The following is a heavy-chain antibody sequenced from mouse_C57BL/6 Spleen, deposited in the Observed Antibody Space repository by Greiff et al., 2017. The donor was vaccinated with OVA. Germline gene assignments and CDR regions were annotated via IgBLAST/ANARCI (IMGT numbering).Heavy chain of an antibody. CDR3: ARNDYYGSSSHWYFDV. J-gene: IGHJ1*03. CDR1: GFSLTSYA. Sequence: VQLQQSGPGLVAPSQSLSITCTVSGFSLTSYAISWVRQPPGKGLEWLGVIWTGGGTNYNSALKSRLSISKDNSKSQVFLKMNSLQTDDTARYYCARNDYYGSSSHWYFDVWGTGTTVTVSS. V-gene: IGHV2-9-1*01. CDR2: IWTGGGT. D-gene: IGHD1-1*01.